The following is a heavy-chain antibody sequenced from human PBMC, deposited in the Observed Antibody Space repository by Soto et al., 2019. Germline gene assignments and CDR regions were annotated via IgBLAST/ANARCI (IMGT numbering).Heavy chain of an antibody. CDR2: IYYSGNT. CDR1: GGSVSSANYY. Sequence: SETLSLTCTVSGGSVSSANYYWGWIRQPPGKGLEWIGSIYYSGNTNYNPSLNSRVTISVDTSNNQISLKLSSVTAADTAVYYCARGVTTVTTFDYWGQGTLVTVSS. D-gene: IGHD4-17*01. CDR3: ARGVTTVTTFDY. V-gene: IGHV4-61*01. J-gene: IGHJ4*02.